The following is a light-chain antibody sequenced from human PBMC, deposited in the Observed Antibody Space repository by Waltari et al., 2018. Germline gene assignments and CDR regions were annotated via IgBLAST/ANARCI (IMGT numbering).Light chain of an antibody. CDR2: GAS. V-gene: IGKV1-6*01. Sequence: AIQMTQSPSSLSASVGDRVDITCRASQGIGNDLGWYLQKPGKAPKLLIYGASTLQSGVPSRFGGSGSGTDFTLTISSLQPEDFGTYYCLQDASYPWTFGPGTKVEIK. J-gene: IGKJ1*01. CDR1: QGIGND. CDR3: LQDASYPWT.